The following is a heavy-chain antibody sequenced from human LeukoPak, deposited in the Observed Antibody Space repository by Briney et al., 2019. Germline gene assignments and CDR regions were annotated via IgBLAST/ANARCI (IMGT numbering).Heavy chain of an antibody. CDR1: GFTFSSYS. CDR3: ARAGGAVARKISDYYYYGMDV. CDR2: ISSSSSYI. D-gene: IGHD5-12*01. J-gene: IGHJ6*01. Sequence: GGSLRLSCAASGFTFSSYSMNWVRQAPGKGLEWVSSISSSSSYIYYADSLKGRFTISRDNAKNSLYLQMNSVRAEDTAVYYCARAGGAVARKISDYYYYGMDVWGQGTTVTVSS. V-gene: IGHV3-21*01.